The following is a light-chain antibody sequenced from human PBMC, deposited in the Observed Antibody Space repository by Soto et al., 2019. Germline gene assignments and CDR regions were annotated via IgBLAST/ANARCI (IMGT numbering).Light chain of an antibody. CDR3: CSYTDIALDVV. CDR2: DVT. J-gene: IGLJ2*01. V-gene: IGLV2-14*01. CDR1: SRDIGDYDY. Sequence: HSVLTQPASVSGSPGQSITISCTGTSRDIGDYDYVSWYQHLPGQAPKLLIFDVTHRPSGVSDRFSGSKSGNTASLTISGVRPEDEADYYCCSYTDIALDVVFGGGTKLTVL.